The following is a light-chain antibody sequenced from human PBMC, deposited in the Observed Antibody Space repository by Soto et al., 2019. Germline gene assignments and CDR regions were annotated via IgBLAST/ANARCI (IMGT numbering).Light chain of an antibody. J-gene: IGKJ5*01. CDR3: QQSYSTPIT. CDR1: QSISSY. CDR2: AAS. V-gene: IGKV1-39*01. Sequence: DIQMTQSPSSLSASVGGRVTITCRASQSISSYLNWYQQKPGKAPKLLIYAASSLQSGVPSRFSGSGSGTDSTLTISSLQPEDFATYYCQQSYSTPITFGQGTRLEI.